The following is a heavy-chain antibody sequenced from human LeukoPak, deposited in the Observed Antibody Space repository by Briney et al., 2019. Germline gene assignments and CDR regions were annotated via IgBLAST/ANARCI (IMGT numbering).Heavy chain of an antibody. CDR1: GFTFSSYG. J-gene: IGHJ4*02. CDR3: AKDLSETAPSGGFDY. CDR2: IRYDGSNK. D-gene: IGHD5-18*01. Sequence: GGSLRLSCAASGFTFSSYGMHWVRQAPGKGLEWVAFIRYDGSNKYYADSVKGRFTISRDNSKNTLYLQMNSLRAEDTAVYYCAKDLSETAPSGGFDYWGQGTLVTVSS. V-gene: IGHV3-30*02.